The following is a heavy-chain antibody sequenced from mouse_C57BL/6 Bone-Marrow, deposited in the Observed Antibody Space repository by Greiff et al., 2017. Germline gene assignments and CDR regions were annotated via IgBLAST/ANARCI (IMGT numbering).Heavy chain of an antibody. J-gene: IGHJ4*01. CDR2: IDPSDSYT. Sequence: QVQLQQPGAELVMPGASVKLSCKASGYTFTSYWMHWVRQRPGQGLEWIGEIDPSDSYTNYNQKFKGKSTLTVDKSSSNAYMQLSSLTSEDSAVYYCARPAYDYGCSYGYAMDYWGQGTSVTVSS. D-gene: IGHD1-1*01. CDR1: GYTFTSYW. CDR3: ARPAYDYGCSYGYAMDY. V-gene: IGHV1-69*01.